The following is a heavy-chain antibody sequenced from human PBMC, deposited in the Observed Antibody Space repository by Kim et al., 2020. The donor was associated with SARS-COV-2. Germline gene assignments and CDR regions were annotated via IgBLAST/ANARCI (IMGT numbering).Heavy chain of an antibody. CDR3: AAWRPPDSVYCSTSSCQVIYYFDY. D-gene: IGHD2-2*01. V-gene: IGHV7-4-1*02. J-gene: IGHJ4*02. Sequence: ASVKVSCKASGYTFSSNAMNWVRQATGQGPEWMGWINTNTGNPTYAQGFAGRYVFCLDTSVSTAYLQINNLKAEDSAVYYCAAWRPPDSVYCSTSSCQVIYYFDYWGQGTLVTVSS. CDR1: GYTFSSNA. CDR2: INTNTGNP.